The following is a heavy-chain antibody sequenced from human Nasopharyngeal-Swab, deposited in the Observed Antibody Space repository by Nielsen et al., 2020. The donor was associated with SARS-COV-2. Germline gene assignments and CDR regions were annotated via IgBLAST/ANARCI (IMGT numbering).Heavy chain of an antibody. CDR3: AKPTIFGAEIDY. CDR2: ITSDGDTT. Sequence: GGSLRPSCAASGFTFHDFAMHWVRQAPGKGLEWVSLITSDGDTTLYADSVKGRFTISRDNSRNSLYLQMNSLRLEDTAFYYCAKPTIFGAEIDYWGQGTLVTVSS. CDR1: GFTFHDFA. J-gene: IGHJ4*02. V-gene: IGHV3-43D*03. D-gene: IGHD3-3*01.